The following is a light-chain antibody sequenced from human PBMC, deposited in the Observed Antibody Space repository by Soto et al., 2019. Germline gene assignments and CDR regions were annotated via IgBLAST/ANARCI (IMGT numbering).Light chain of an antibody. CDR2: DAS. Sequence: DIQMTQSPATLSASVGDRVTLSCRASQSISGWLAWYQQKPGKAPKLLIYDASNLGRGVPTRFGGSGSGTEFTLTISGLQPDDFATYYCQQYDRYWTFGQGTKVDIK. CDR3: QQYDRYWT. V-gene: IGKV1-5*01. CDR1: QSISGW. J-gene: IGKJ1*01.